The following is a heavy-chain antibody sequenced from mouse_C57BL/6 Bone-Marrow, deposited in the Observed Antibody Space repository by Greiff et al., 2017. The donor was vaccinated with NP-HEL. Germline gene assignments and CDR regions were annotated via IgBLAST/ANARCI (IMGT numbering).Heavy chain of an antibody. Sequence: QVQLKQPGAELVRPGTSVKLSCKASGYTFTSYWMHWVKQRPGQGLEWIGVIDPSDSYTNYNQKFKGKATLTVDTSSSTAYMQLSRQTSEDSADYYGARDSGAMDCWGQGTSVTVSS. D-gene: IGHD1-3*01. V-gene: IGHV1-59*01. CDR3: ARDSGAMDC. CDR1: GYTFTSYW. J-gene: IGHJ4*01. CDR2: IDPSDSYT.